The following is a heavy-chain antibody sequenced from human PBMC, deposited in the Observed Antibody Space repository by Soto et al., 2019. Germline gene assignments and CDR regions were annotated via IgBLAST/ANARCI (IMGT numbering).Heavy chain of an antibody. CDR2: ITTSSAYI. CDR3: VRSGTARLLRHSWFDT. Sequence: EVQLVESGGGLVKPGGSLRLSCAASGFTFNTYDMIWVRQAPGKGLEWVSSITTSSAYIYYADSLKGRITISRDHAKNSVFLQQNRLRAEDKAVYYCVRSGTARLLRHSWFDTWGQGTLVTVSS. J-gene: IGHJ5*02. D-gene: IGHD2-21*01. CDR1: GFTFNTYD. V-gene: IGHV3-21*01.